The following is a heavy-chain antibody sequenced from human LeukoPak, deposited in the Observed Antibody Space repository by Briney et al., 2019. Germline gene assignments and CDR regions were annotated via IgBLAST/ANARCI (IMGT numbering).Heavy chain of an antibody. CDR2: ISGSGGST. Sequence: GGSLRLSCAASGFTSSSYEMNWVRQAPGKGLEWVSAISGSGGSTYYADSVKGRFTISRDNSKNTLYLQMNSLRAEDTAVYYCAKDNRIAAAGRFDPWGQGTLVTVSS. J-gene: IGHJ5*02. CDR1: GFTSSSYE. V-gene: IGHV3-23*01. CDR3: AKDNRIAAAGRFDP. D-gene: IGHD6-13*01.